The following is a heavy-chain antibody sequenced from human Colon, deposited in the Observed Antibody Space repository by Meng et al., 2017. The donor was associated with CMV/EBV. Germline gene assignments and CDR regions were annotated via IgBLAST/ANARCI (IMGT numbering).Heavy chain of an antibody. V-gene: IGHV3-21*01. CDR1: GFTFSSYT. CDR3: ARDKGFLGGTFDY. CDR2: ISTSGTKI. J-gene: IGHJ4*02. Sequence: GESLKISCATSGFTFSSYTMHWVRQAPGTGLEWISSISTSGTKIYYADPVKGRFTVSRDDARDSLFLQLNSLRAEDTALYYCARDKGFLGGTFDYWGQGTLVTVSS. D-gene: IGHD3-10*01.